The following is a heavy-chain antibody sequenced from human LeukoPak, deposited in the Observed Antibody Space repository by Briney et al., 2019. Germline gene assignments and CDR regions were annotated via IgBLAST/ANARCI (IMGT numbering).Heavy chain of an antibody. D-gene: IGHD6-19*01. Sequence: GGSLRLSCAASGFTFSSYAMHWVRQAPGKGLEWVAVISYDGSNKYYADSVKGRFTISRDNSKNTLYLQMNSLRAEDTAVYYCASALKGLYYFDYWGQGTLVTVSS. J-gene: IGHJ4*02. CDR3: ASALKGLYYFDY. V-gene: IGHV3-30-3*01. CDR2: ISYDGSNK. CDR1: GFTFSSYA.